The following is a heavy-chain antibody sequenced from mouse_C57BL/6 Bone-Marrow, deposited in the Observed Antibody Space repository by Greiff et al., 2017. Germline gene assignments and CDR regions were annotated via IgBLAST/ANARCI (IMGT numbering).Heavy chain of an antibody. D-gene: IGHD2-5*01. J-gene: IGHJ4*01. V-gene: IGHV1-9*01. CDR2: MLPGSGST. Sequence: QVQLKQSGAELMKPGASLKLSCKATGYTFTGYWIEWVKQRPGHGLEWIGEMLPGSGSTNYNEKFKGKATFTADTSSNTAYMQLSSLTTEDSAIYYCARWGSNYEREMDYWGQGTSVTVSS. CDR1: GYTFTGYW. CDR3: ARWGSNYEREMDY.